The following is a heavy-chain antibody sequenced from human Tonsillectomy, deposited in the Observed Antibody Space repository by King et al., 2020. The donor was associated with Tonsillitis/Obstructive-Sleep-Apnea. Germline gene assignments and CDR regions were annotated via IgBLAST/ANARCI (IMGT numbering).Heavy chain of an antibody. CDR1: GGSFSGYY. V-gene: IGHV4-34*01. D-gene: IGHD2-2*01. CDR2: INHSGST. CDR3: ARMVYCSSTSCYAEGDY. J-gene: IGHJ4*02. Sequence: VQLQQWGAGLLKPSETLSLTCAVYGGSFSGYYWSWIRQPPGKGLEWIGEINHSGSTNYNPSLKSRVTISVDTSKNQFSLKLSSVTAADAAGYYCARMVYCSSTSCYAEGDYWGQGTLVTVSS.